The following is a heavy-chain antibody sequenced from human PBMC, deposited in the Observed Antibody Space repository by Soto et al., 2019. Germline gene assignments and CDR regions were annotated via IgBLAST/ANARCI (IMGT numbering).Heavy chain of an antibody. CDR3: ARDGPSTVVTPYYYYGMDV. V-gene: IGHV1-46*01. CDR1: GYTFTSYY. CDR2: INPSGGST. J-gene: IGHJ6*02. D-gene: IGHD2-21*02. Sequence: ASVKVSCKASGYTFTSYYMHWVRQAPGQGLEWMGIINPSGGSTSYAQKFQGRVTMTRDTSTSTVYMELSSLRSEDTAVYYCARDGPSTVVTPYYYYGMDVWGQGTTVTVSS.